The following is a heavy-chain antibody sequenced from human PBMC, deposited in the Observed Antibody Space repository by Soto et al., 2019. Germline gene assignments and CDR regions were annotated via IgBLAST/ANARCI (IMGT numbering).Heavy chain of an antibody. J-gene: IGHJ6*03. CDR3: ARGKNIQDYYYYMDV. Sequence: PGGSLRLSCAASGFTFSSYAMSWVRQAPGKGLEWVAVIWYDGSNKYYADSVKGRFTISRDNSKNTLYLQMNSLRAEDTAVYYCARGKNIQDYYYYMDVWGKGTTVTVSS. CDR2: IWYDGSNK. CDR1: GFTFSSYA. V-gene: IGHV3-33*08.